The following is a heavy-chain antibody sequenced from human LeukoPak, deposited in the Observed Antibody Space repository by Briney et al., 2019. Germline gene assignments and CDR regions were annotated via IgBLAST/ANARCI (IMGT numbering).Heavy chain of an antibody. CDR1: GFSFRTYG. J-gene: IGHJ4*02. V-gene: IGHV3-30*02. CDR3: AKTGSSSWGYFDY. D-gene: IGHD6-13*01. CDR2: IRNDGTIK. Sequence: GGSLRLSCAASGFSFRTYGMHWVRQAPCKGLEWVAFIRNDGTIKYYADSVKGRFTISRDNSKNTLYLQMNSLRAEDTAVYYCAKTGSSSWGYFDYWGQGTLVTVSS.